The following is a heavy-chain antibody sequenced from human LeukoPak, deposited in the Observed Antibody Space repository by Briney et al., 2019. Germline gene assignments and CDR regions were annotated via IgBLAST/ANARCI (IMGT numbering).Heavy chain of an antibody. CDR2: IYYSGST. D-gene: IGHD3-9*01. CDR1: GGSISSYY. Sequence: SETLSLTCTVSGGSISSYYWSWIRQPPGKGLEWIGYIYYSGSTNYNPSLKSRVTISVDTSKSQFSLKLSSVTAADTAVYYCAREPYDILTGYYRHYFDYWGQGTLVTVSS. V-gene: IGHV4-59*01. J-gene: IGHJ4*02. CDR3: AREPYDILTGYYRHYFDY.